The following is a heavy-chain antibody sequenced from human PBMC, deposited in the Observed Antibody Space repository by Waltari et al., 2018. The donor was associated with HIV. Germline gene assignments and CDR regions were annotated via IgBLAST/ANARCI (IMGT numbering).Heavy chain of an antibody. Sequence: EVQLVESGGGLVQPGGSLRLSCAASGFTFSLYGMCGVRQAPGKGLEWVANIKQDGSEKHYVDSVKGQFTISRDNAKKSLYLQMNSLRAEDTAVYYCARMGLMMYAIGAFDIWGQGTMVTVSS. CDR2: IKQDGSEK. D-gene: IGHD2-8*01. CDR1: GFTFSLYG. V-gene: IGHV3-7*01. CDR3: ARMGLMMYAIGAFDI. J-gene: IGHJ3*02.